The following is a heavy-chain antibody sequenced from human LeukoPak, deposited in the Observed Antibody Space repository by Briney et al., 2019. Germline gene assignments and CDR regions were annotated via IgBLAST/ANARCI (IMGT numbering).Heavy chain of an antibody. Sequence: SETLSLTCAVYGGSFSGYYWSWIRQPPGKGLEWIGETNHSGSTNYNPSLKSRVTISVDTSKNQFSLKLSSVTAADTAVYYCARGRYYGSGSYSRGRWFDPWGQGTLVTVSS. CDR2: TNHSGST. V-gene: IGHV4-34*01. CDR1: GGSFSGYY. J-gene: IGHJ5*02. CDR3: ARGRYYGSGSYSRGRWFDP. D-gene: IGHD3-10*01.